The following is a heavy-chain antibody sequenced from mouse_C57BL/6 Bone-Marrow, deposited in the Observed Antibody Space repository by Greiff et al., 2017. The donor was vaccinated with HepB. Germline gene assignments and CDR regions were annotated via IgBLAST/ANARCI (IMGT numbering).Heavy chain of an antibody. CDR1: GYTFTTYP. D-gene: IGHD2-10*02. Sequence: QVQLQQSGAELVKPGDSVKMTCKASGYTFTTYPVGWMKQNHGKSLEWMGDFHPYKDATNYKEQLKGKAILTVEKSSRTVYLVLSRLTSDASAVYYCARSSKGAMDYWGQGTSVTVSA. J-gene: IGHJ4*01. CDR3: ARSSKGAMDY. CDR2: FHPYKDAT. V-gene: IGHV1-47*01.